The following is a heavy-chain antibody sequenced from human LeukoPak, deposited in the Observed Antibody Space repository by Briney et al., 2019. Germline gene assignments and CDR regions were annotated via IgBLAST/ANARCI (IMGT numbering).Heavy chain of an antibody. CDR1: GGSVSGYY. CDR2: INHSGST. J-gene: IGHJ4*02. CDR3: ARLRGWWLTDY. Sequence: PSETLSLTCAVYGGSVSGYYWSWIRQPPGKGLEWIGEINHSGSTNYNPSLKSRVTISVDTSKNQFSLKLSSVTAADTAVYYCARLRGWWLTDYWGQGTLVTVSS. V-gene: IGHV4-34*01. D-gene: IGHD3-10*01.